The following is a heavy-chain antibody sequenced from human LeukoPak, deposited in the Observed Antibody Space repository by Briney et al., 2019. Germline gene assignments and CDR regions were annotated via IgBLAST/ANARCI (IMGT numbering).Heavy chain of an antibody. CDR3: GRDLMSGY. J-gene: IGHJ4*02. CDR1: GFTFSSYW. D-gene: IGHD3-3*01. CDR2: NGTTT. Sequence: GGSLRLSCAASGFTFSSYWMHWVRQAPGKGLVWVSRNGTTTNYADSVKGRFTISRDNAKNTLYLQMNSLRAEDTAVYDCGRDLMSGYWGQGTLVTVSS. V-gene: IGHV3-74*01.